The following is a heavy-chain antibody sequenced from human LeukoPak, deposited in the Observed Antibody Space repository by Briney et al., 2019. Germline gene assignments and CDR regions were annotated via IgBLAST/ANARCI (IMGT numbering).Heavy chain of an antibody. J-gene: IGHJ4*02. CDR3: ARQPGIAAAHFGY. V-gene: IGHV4-39*01. Sequence: SETLSLTCNVSGGSISSSSYYWGWIRQPPGKGLEWIGSNCYSGSTYYNPSLKSRVTISEDTSKKQVSLKLRSVTAADTAVYYCARQPGIAAAHFGYWGQGTLVTVSS. D-gene: IGHD6-13*01. CDR2: NCYSGST. CDR1: GGSISSSSYY.